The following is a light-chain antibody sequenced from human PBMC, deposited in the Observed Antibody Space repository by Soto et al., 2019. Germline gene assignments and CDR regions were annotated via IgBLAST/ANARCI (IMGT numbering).Light chain of an antibody. CDR2: SAS. Sequence: DIQMTQSPSSLSASVGERVTITCRVSQGTDHSLAWYQQKPGKVPNLLIYSASTLQSGVPSRFSGSGSGTDFTLTITSLQPEDVATYYCQAHYSGPPVAFGPGTKVDV. CDR3: QAHYSGPPVA. J-gene: IGKJ3*01. V-gene: IGKV1-27*01. CDR1: QGTDHS.